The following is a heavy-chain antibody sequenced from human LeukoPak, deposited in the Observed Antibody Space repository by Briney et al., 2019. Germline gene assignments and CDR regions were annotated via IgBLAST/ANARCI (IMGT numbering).Heavy chain of an antibody. D-gene: IGHD1-26*01. V-gene: IGHV3-30*02. CDR3: AKARGEWELDAFDI. CDR1: GFTFSSYG. CDR2: IQNDGSNE. J-gene: IGHJ3*02. Sequence: QPGGSLRLSCAASGFTFSSYGMHWVRQAPGKGLEWVAYIQNDGSNEQYADSVKGRFSISRDSSKNILYLQMNSLRAEDTALYYCAKARGEWELDAFDIWGQGTMVTVSS.